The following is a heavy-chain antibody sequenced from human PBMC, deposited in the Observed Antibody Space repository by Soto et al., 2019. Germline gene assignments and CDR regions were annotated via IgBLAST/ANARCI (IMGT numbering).Heavy chain of an antibody. J-gene: IGHJ6*03. CDR3: ARLQVGDSDTDYYYYYYMDV. V-gene: IGHV4-59*08. D-gene: IGHD4-17*01. CDR1: GGSISSYY. CDR2: IYYSGST. Sequence: SETLSLTCTVSGGSISSYYWSWIRQPPGKGLEWIGYIYYSGSTNYNPSLKSRVTISVDTSKNQFSLKLSSVTAADTAVYYCARLQVGDSDTDYYYYYYMDVWGKGTTVTVSS.